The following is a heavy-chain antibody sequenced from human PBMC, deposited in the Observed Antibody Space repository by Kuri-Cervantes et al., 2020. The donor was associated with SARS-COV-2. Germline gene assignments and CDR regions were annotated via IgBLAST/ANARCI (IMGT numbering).Heavy chain of an antibody. V-gene: IGHV3-48*01. CDR1: GFTFSSYS. CDR2: ISSSTI. J-gene: IGHJ4*02. D-gene: IGHD6-13*01. CDR3: ARDLGAAAGTSSAFDY. Sequence: GGSLRLSCAASGFTFSSYSMNWVRQAPGKGLEWVSYISSSTIYYADSVKGRFTISRDNAKNSLYLQMNSLRAEDTALYYCARDLGAAAGTSSAFDYWGQGTLVTVSS.